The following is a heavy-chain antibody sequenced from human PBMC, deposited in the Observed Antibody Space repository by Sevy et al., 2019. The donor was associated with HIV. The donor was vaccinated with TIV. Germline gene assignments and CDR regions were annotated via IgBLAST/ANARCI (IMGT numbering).Heavy chain of an antibody. CDR2: ISSTSTTI. CDR1: EFTFSSYS. D-gene: IGHD6-13*01. Sequence: GGSLRLSCAASEFTFSSYSRNWVRQAPGKGLEWVSYISSTSTTIYYADSVKGRFTISRDNAKNSLYLQMNSLRDEDTAVYYCARDFDGAAAGFDYWGQGTLVTVSS. J-gene: IGHJ4*02. V-gene: IGHV3-48*02. CDR3: ARDFDGAAAGFDY.